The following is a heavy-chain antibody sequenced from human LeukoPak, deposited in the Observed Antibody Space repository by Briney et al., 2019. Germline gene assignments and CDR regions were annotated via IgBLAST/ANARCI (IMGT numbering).Heavy chain of an antibody. CDR1: GFTFSSYW. V-gene: IGHV3-74*01. Sequence: GGSLRLSCAASGFTFSSYWMRWVRQAPGKGPVWVSHINGDGSVTGYADSVKGRFTISRDNARNTLYVQMNSLRAEDTAVYYCAIRIAVPGGFDNWGQGTLVTVAS. CDR3: AIRIAVPGGFDN. D-gene: IGHD6-19*01. J-gene: IGHJ4*02. CDR2: INGDGSVT.